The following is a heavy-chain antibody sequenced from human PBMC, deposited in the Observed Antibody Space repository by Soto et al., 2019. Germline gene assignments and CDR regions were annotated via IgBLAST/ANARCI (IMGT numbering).Heavy chain of an antibody. CDR2: IWYDGSNK. D-gene: IGHD6-13*01. Sequence: QVQLVESGGGVVQPGRSLRLSCAASGFTFSSYGMHWVRQAPGKGLEWVAVIWYDGSNKYYADSVKGRFTISRDNSKNTLYLQMNSLRAEDTAVYYCARDFYSTEGYYYYYYGMDVWGQGTTVTVSS. V-gene: IGHV3-33*01. CDR1: GFTFSSYG. J-gene: IGHJ6*02. CDR3: ARDFYSTEGYYYYYYGMDV.